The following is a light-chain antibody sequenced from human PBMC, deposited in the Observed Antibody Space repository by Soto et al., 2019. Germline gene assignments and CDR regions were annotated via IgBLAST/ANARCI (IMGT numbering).Light chain of an antibody. CDR3: CSYTSTCTLV. CDR1: SSDIGTYNA. J-gene: IGLJ3*02. CDR2: EVI. V-gene: IGLV2-14*01. Sequence: QSALTQPASVAGSPGQSVTISCTGTSSDIGTYNAVHWYQHHPGKAPKLLILEVIDRPSGVSDRFSGSKSGNTASLTISGLQAEDDADYYCCSYTSTCTLVFGGGTKVTVL.